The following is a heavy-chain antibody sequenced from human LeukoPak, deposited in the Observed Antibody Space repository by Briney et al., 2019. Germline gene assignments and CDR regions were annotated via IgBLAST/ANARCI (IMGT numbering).Heavy chain of an antibody. V-gene: IGHV3-9*01. CDR2: ISWNSGSI. Sequence: GGSLRLSCAASGFTFDDYAMHWVRQAPGKGLEWVSGISWNSGSIGYADSVKGRFTISRDNAKNSLYLQMNSLRAEDTAVYYCARDTQQLDAFDIWGQGTMVTVSS. J-gene: IGHJ3*02. CDR3: ARDTQQLDAFDI. D-gene: IGHD6-13*01. CDR1: GFTFDDYA.